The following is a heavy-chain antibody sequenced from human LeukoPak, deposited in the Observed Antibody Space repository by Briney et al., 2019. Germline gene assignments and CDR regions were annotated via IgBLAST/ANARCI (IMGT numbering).Heavy chain of an antibody. V-gene: IGHV3-21*01. CDR3: ARAPTMVRAKGGFDY. CDR2: ISSSSSYI. Sequence: GGSLRLSCAASGFTFSSYSMNWVRQAPGKGLEWVSSISSSSSYIYYADSVKGRFTISRDNAKNSLYLQMNSLRAEGTAVYYCARAPTMVRAKGGFDYWGQGTLVTVSS. CDR1: GFTFSSYS. D-gene: IGHD3-10*01. J-gene: IGHJ4*02.